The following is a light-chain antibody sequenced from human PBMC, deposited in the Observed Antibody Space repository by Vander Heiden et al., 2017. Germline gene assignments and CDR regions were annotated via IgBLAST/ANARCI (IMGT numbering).Light chain of an antibody. CDR1: ALPKQY. J-gene: IGLJ2*01. CDR3: QSADSSGTYRV. V-gene: IGLV3-25*03. Sequence: SYELTQPPSVSVPPGQTARITCSGDALPKQYAYWYQQKPGQAPVLVIYKDSERPSGIPERFSGSSSGTTVTLTISGVQAEDGADYYCQSADSSGTYRVFGGGTKMTVL. CDR2: KDS.